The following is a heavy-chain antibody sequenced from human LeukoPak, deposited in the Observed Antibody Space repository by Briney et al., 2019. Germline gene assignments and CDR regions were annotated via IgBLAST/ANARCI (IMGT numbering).Heavy chain of an antibody. D-gene: IGHD5-12*01. Sequence: GGSLRLSCAASGFTFNGYSMNWVRQAPGKGLEWVACISGSSSYIYYADSVKGRFTISRDNAKNSLYLQMNSLRAEDTAVYYCARVYATSSGYEDDWGQGTLVTVSS. CDR3: ARVYATSSGYEDD. V-gene: IGHV3-21*01. CDR2: ISGSSSYI. CDR1: GFTFNGYS. J-gene: IGHJ4*02.